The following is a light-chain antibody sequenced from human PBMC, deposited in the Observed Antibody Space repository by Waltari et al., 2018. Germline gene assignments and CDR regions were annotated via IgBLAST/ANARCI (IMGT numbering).Light chain of an antibody. V-gene: IGKV3D-11*02. CDR1: QSVSSY. J-gene: IGKJ3*01. CDR3: QQRINWLF. CDR2: DAS. Sequence: EIVLTQSPATLSLSPGERATLSCRASQSVSSYLAWYQQKPGQAPRLLIYDASNRATGIPARFSGSGPGTDFTLTISSLEPEDFAVYYCQQRINWLFFGPGTKVDIK.